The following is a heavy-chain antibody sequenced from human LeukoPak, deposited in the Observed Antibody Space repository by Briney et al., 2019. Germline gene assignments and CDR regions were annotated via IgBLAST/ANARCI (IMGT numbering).Heavy chain of an antibody. D-gene: IGHD6-19*01. J-gene: IGHJ5*02. Sequence: PSETLSLTCTVSGGSISTDYWSWIRQPPGKGLEWIGYIYYSGSTNHNPSLKSRVTISVDTSKNQFSLKLSSVTAADTAVYYCASSPASSGWYGGWFDPWGQGTLVTVSS. CDR3: ASSPASSGWYGGWFDP. CDR1: GGSISTDY. CDR2: IYYSGST. V-gene: IGHV4-59*08.